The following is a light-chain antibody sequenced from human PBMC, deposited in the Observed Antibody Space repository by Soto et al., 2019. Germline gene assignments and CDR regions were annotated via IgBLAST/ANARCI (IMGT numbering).Light chain of an antibody. CDR1: NSDVGAYDY. J-gene: IGLJ2*01. Sequence: QSALTQPPSASGSPGQSVTISCTGTNSDVGAYDYVSWYQQHPGKAPKLIIYEVTKRPSGVPNRFSGSKSGNTASLTVSGLHAEDEGDYHCSSYAGSGTYVVFGGGTKLTVL. V-gene: IGLV2-8*01. CDR2: EVT. CDR3: SSYAGSGTYVV.